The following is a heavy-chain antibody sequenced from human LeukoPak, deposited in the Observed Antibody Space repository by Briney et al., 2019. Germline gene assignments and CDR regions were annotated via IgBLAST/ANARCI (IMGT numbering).Heavy chain of an antibody. D-gene: IGHD3-22*01. CDR2: INAGNGNT. J-gene: IGHJ6*02. CDR3: ARDDYDSSGYSIYYYYYGMDV. V-gene: IGHV1-3*01. Sequence: ASVKVSCKASGYTFTSYAMHWVRQAPGQRREWMGWINAGNGNTKYSQKFQGRVTITRDTSASTAYMELSSLRSEDTAVYYCARDDYDSSGYSIYYYYYGMDVWGQGTTVTVSS. CDR1: GYTFTSYA.